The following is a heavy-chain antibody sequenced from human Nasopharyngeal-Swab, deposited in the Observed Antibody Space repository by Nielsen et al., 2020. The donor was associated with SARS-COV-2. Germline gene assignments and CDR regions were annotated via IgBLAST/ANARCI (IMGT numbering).Heavy chain of an antibody. Sequence: ASVKVSCKASGYTFISYYMHWVRQAPGQGLEWMGIINPSGGSTSYAQKFQGRVTMTRDTSTSTVYMELSSLRSEDTAVYYCARKSLGYSSGWLVAFDIWGQGTMVTVSS. CDR1: GYTFISYY. CDR2: INPSGGST. CDR3: ARKSLGYSSGWLVAFDI. J-gene: IGHJ3*02. D-gene: IGHD6-19*01. V-gene: IGHV1-46*01.